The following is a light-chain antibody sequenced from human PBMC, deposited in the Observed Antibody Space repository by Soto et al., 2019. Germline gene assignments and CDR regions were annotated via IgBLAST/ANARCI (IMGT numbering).Light chain of an antibody. CDR1: TSDIGTYSY. V-gene: IGLV2-14*01. CDR3: CSSTGISTLL. J-gene: IGLJ1*01. Sequence: QSALTQPASVSGSPGQSITISCTGTTSDIGTYSYVSWYQQHAGKAPKLIIYEVSHRPSGVSNRFSGPKSGSTASLTISGLQAEDEAHYCCSSTGISTLLFATGTKVTVL. CDR2: EVS.